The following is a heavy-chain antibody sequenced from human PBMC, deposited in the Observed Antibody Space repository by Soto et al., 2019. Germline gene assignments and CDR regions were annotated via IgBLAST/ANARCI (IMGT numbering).Heavy chain of an antibody. D-gene: IGHD3-22*01. CDR3: ARDERAWYYDSRGYKRGSYYYGMDG. V-gene: IGHV1-69*13. J-gene: IGHJ6*02. CDR1: GGTFSSYA. CDR2: IIPIFGTA. Sequence: GASVKVSCKASGGTFSSYAISWVRQAPGHGLEWMGAIIPIFGTANYAQKFQGRVTITADESTSPVYMELSSLRSEDTAVYYCARDERAWYYDSRGYKRGSYYYGMDGWGPGTTVTVSS.